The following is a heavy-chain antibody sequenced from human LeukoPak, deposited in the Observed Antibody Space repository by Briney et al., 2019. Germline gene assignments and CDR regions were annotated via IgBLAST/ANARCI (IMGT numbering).Heavy chain of an antibody. Sequence: GGSLRLSCAASGFTFSIYAMHWVRQAPGKGLEWVSAISGSGGSTDYADSVKGRFTISRDNSKNTLYLQMSSLRAEDTAVYYCAKRLRDIVGARNAFDIWGQGTMVSVSS. CDR3: AKRLRDIVGARNAFDI. V-gene: IGHV3-23*01. CDR1: GFTFSIYA. CDR2: ISGSGGST. J-gene: IGHJ3*02. D-gene: IGHD1-26*01.